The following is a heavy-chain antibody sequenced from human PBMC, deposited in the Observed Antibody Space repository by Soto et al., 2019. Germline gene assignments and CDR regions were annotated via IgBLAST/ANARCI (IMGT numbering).Heavy chain of an antibody. J-gene: IGHJ4*02. CDR1: GYSFTNSW. V-gene: IGHV5-10-1*01. CDR3: TRQSGTYYDSSGYYFDY. CDR2: IDPRDSYA. D-gene: IGHD3-22*01. Sequence: RGESLKISCKGSGYSFTNSWINWVRQMPGKGLEWMGRIDPRDSYANYSPSFQGHVTISADKSISTAYLQWSSLKASDTAMYYCTRQSGTYYDSSGYYFDYWGQGTLVTVSS.